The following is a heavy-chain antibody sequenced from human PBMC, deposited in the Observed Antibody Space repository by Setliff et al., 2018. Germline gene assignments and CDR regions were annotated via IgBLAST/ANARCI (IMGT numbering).Heavy chain of an antibody. CDR2: VYYSNSGAT. V-gene: IGHV4-39*01. J-gene: IGHJ5*02. CDR3: ATLPYSSGPLHDH. D-gene: IGHD6-19*01. CDR1: GGSMSRSNYY. Sequence: TSETLSLTCIVSGGSMSRSNYYWGWIRQPPGKGVEYIGSVYYSNSGATYYNPSLKGRVTISLDTSKNQFSLKLSSVIAADTAVYYCATLPYSSGPLHDHWGQGIMVTVSS.